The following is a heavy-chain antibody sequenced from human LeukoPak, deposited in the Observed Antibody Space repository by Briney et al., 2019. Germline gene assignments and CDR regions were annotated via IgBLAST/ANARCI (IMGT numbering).Heavy chain of an antibody. CDR3: VNWGAAAGFGDF. V-gene: IGHV3-33*06. CDR1: GFTFRNHG. CDR2: IFYNGSKK. Sequence: PGGSLRLSCAASGFTFRNHGMHWVRQAAGEGPEWVALIFYNGSKKFYANSVRGRFTISRDNSENMLYLQLNNLRVEDTAIYYCVNWGAAAGFGDFWGRGTLVAVSS. J-gene: IGHJ4*02. D-gene: IGHD6-13*01.